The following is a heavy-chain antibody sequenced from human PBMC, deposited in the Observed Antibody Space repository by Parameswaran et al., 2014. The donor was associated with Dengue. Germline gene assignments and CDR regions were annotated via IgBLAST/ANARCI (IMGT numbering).Heavy chain of an antibody. D-gene: IGHD3-10*01. V-gene: IGHV4-34*01. CDR3: ARGGVRVTQSIDY. Sequence: RWIRQPPGKGLEWIGEINHSGSTNYNPSLKSRVTISVDTSKNQFSLKLSSVTAADTAVYYCARGGVRVTQSIDYWGQGTLGTVSS. J-gene: IGHJ4*02. CDR2: INHSGST.